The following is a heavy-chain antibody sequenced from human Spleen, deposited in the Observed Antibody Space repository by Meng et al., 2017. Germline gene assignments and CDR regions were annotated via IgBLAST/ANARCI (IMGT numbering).Heavy chain of an antibody. V-gene: IGHV4-39*07. J-gene: IGHJ4*02. Sequence: SETLSLTCTGSGGPISSSSYYWGWIRQPPGKGLEWIGSIYYSGSTYYNPSLKSRVTISVDTSKNQFSLKLSSVTAADTAVYYCARGAYRGYDQATFDYWGQGTLVTVSS. CDR2: IYYSGST. CDR1: GGPISSSSYY. D-gene: IGHD5-12*01. CDR3: ARGAYRGYDQATFDY.